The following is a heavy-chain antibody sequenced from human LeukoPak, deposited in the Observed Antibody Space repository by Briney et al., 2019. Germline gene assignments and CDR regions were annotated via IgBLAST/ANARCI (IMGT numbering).Heavy chain of an antibody. CDR2: IYYSGIT. J-gene: IGHJ2*01. CDR1: GGSIRSYY. CDR3: ATYSSGSYYWSFDL. Sequence: PSETLSLTCTVSGGSIRSYYWSWIRQPPGEGLEWIGYIYYSGITNYNPSLKSRVTISVDTSKNQFSLKLSSVTAADTAVYYCATYSSGSYYWSFDLSGRGTLVTVSS. D-gene: IGHD3-22*01. V-gene: IGHV4-59*01.